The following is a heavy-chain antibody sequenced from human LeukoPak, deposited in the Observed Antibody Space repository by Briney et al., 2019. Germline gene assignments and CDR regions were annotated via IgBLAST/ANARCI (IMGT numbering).Heavy chain of an antibody. J-gene: IGHJ6*03. CDR2: ISSSGSTM. Sequence: GGSLRLSCTASGFIFSTHEMDWVRQAPGKGLEWVSYISSSGSTMYYADSMKGRFPISRDNAKNSLYLQMNSLRAEDTAVYYCAREVYGSGSFDMDVWGKGTTVIVSS. V-gene: IGHV3-48*03. CDR1: GFIFSTHE. D-gene: IGHD3-10*01. CDR3: AREVYGSGSFDMDV.